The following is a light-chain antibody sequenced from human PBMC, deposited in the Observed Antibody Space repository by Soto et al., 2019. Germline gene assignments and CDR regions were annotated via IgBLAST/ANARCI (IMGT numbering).Light chain of an antibody. CDR3: CSSAGSSTYG. J-gene: IGLJ1*01. V-gene: IGLV2-23*01. Sequence: QSVLTQPASVSGSPGQSITISCTGTSSDVGSYNLVSWYQQHPGKAPKLMIYEGSKRPTGVSNRFSGSKSGNTAFLTISGPQAEDEADYYCCSSAGSSTYGFGPGTKVTVL. CDR1: SSDVGSYNL. CDR2: EGS.